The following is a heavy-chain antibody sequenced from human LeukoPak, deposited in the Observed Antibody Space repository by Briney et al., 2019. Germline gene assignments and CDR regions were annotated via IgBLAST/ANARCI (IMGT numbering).Heavy chain of an antibody. V-gene: IGHV1-18*04. CDR2: ISAYNGNT. CDR1: GYTFTSYY. D-gene: IGHD3-22*01. Sequence: ASVKVSCKASGYTFTSYYMHWVRQAPGQGLGWMGWISAYNGNTNYAQKLQGRVTMTTDTSTSTAYMELRSLRSDDTAVYYCARVHYYDSSPLLYYYYMDVWGKGTTVTVSS. J-gene: IGHJ6*03. CDR3: ARVHYYDSSPLLYYYYMDV.